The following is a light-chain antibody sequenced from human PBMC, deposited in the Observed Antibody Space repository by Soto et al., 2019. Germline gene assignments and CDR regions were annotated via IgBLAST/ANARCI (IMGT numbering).Light chain of an antibody. J-gene: IGLJ1*01. CDR2: EVS. CDR1: SSAVCCYNL. Sequence: QSALTQPPSVSGSAGQSVPISCTGTSSAVCCYNLVSWYQQPPGTAPKLMIYEVSNRPSGVPDRFSGSKSGNTASLTISWLQAEDEADYYCSSYTSSSTYVFGPGTKVTVL. V-gene: IGLV2-18*02. CDR3: SSYTSSSTYV.